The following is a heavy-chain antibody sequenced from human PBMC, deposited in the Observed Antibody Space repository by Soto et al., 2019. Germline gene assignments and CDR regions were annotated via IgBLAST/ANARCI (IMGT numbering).Heavy chain of an antibody. CDR3: ARKGWGYSSSWYKIDY. D-gene: IGHD6-13*01. CDR2: IYSGGST. J-gene: IGHJ4*02. CDR1: GFTVSSNY. V-gene: IGHV3-53*01. Sequence: EVQLVESGGGLIQPGGSLRLSCAASGFTVSSNYMSWVRQAPGKGLEWVSVIYSGGSTYYADSVKGRFTISRDNSKNTLYLQMNSLRAEDTAVYYCARKGWGYSSSWYKIDYWGQGTLVTVSS.